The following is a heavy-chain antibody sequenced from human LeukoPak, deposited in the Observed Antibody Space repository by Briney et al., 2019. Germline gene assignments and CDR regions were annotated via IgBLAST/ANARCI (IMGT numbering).Heavy chain of an antibody. D-gene: IGHD4-17*01. J-gene: IGHJ4*02. CDR2: IYHSGST. CDR1: GGSFSGYY. V-gene: IGHV4-34*01. Sequence: SETLSLTCAVYGGSFSGYYWSWIRQPPGKGLEWIGYIYHSGSTYYNPSLKSRVTISVDRSKNQFSLKLSSVTAADTAVYYCARDYGDYFDYWGQGTLVTVSS. CDR3: ARDYGDYFDY.